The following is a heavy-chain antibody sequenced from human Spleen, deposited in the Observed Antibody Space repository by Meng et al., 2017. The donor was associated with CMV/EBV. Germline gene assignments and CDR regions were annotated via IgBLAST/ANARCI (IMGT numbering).Heavy chain of an antibody. CDR2: ISAYSGNT. CDR3: VRSLRYFDFFDY. CDR1: GYTFTSYG. V-gene: IGHV1-18*01. J-gene: IGHJ4*02. D-gene: IGHD3-9*01. Sequence: ASVKVSCKASGYTFTSYGISWMRQAPGQGLEWMGWISAYSGNTNYAQNLQGRVTMTTDTSTSTAYMELRSLRSDDTAVYYCVRSLRYFDFFDYWGQGTLVTVSS.